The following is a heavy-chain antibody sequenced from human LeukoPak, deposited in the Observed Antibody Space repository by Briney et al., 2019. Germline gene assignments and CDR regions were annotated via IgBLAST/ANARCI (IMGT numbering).Heavy chain of an antibody. D-gene: IGHD6-13*01. V-gene: IGHV3-21*01. J-gene: IGHJ4*02. Sequence: GGSLRLSCAASGFTFSSYWMSWVRQAPGKGLEWVSSISSSSIYIFYSNSVKGRFTISRDNAKNSLYLQMNSLRADDTAVYYCVKVRSGAAAVGGDWGRGTLVTVSS. CDR3: VKVRSGAAAVGGD. CDR1: GFTFSSYW. CDR2: ISSSSIYI.